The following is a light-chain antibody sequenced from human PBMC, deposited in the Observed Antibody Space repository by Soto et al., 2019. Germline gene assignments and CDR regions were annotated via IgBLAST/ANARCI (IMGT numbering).Light chain of an antibody. CDR2: EVT. CDR1: KKDIGSYNV. Sequence: RPPPPSGAPWPAITLSPPGTKKDIGSYNVVSWYEQHPGKAPKLIIYEVTKRPSGVSNRFSGSKSGNTASLTISGLQTEDEADYYCCSYAGNNVFVFGTGTKVTVL. J-gene: IGLJ1*01. CDR3: CSYAGNNVFV. V-gene: IGLV2-23*02.